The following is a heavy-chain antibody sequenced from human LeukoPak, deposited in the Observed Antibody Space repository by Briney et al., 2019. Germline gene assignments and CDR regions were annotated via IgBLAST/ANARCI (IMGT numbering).Heavy chain of an antibody. CDR3: AREYRHYYDSSGYYISRIFDY. CDR2: ISYSGST. D-gene: IGHD3-22*01. V-gene: IGHV4-59*01. Sequence: SETLSLTCTVSGGSISSYYWSWLRQPPGKGLEWIGYISYSGSTNYNPSLKSRVTISVDTPKNQFSLKVSSVTAADTAVYYCAREYRHYYDSSGYYISRIFDYWGQGALVTAS. J-gene: IGHJ4*02. CDR1: GGSISSYY.